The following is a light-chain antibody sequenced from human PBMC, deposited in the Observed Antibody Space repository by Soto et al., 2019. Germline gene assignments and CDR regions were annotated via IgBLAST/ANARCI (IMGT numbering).Light chain of an antibody. Sequence: IALTQSPLSLPVTPGEPASISCRSSQTLLHGNGYNYLDWYLQKPGQSPQLLIYLGSNRAAGVPDRVSGSGSGTDFTLKISRVEAEDVGIFYSMQGLRPMYTFGQGTKLEIK. J-gene: IGKJ2*01. CDR3: MQGLRPMYT. CDR2: LGS. V-gene: IGKV2-28*01. CDR1: QTLLHGNGYNY.